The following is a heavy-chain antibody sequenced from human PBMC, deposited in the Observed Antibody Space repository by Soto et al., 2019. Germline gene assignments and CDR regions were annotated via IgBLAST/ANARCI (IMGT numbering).Heavy chain of an antibody. D-gene: IGHD3-16*02. V-gene: IGHV4-39*01. J-gene: IGHJ4*02. CDR1: GGSISSSSYY. CDR2: IYYSGST. CDR3: ASPYYVWGSYRNFDY. Sequence: SETLSLTCTVSGGSISSSSYYWGWIRQPPGKGLEWIGSIYYSGSTYYNPSLKSRVTISVDTSKNQFSLKLSSVTAADTAVYYRASPYYVWGSYRNFDYWGQGTLVTVSS.